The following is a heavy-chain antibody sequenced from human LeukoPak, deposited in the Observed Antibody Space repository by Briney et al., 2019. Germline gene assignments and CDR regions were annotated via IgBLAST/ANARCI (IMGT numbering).Heavy chain of an antibody. CDR2: ISGSGGDT. Sequence: PGGSLRLSCAAPGFTFSSYAMSWVRQAPGKGLEWVSAISGSGGDTYYADSVKGRFTISRDNAKSTLYLQMNSLRAEDTALYYCAKDTLLLLYWGQGTLVTVSS. CDR1: GFTFSSYA. J-gene: IGHJ4*02. D-gene: IGHD3-22*01. V-gene: IGHV3-23*01. CDR3: AKDTLLLLY.